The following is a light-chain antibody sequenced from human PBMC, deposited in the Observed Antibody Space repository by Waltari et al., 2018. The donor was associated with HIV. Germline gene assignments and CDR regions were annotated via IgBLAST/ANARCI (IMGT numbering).Light chain of an antibody. V-gene: IGLV1-47*01. J-gene: IGLJ2*01. CDR2: RNN. Sequence: QSVLTQPPSASGTPGQRVTISCSGSSSNYGNNNVSWYRQLQGLAPRLLIYRNNQRPSGVPDRFSGSKSGTSASLAISGLRSEDEADYYCATWGDSLSGPVVFGGGTKLTVL. CDR3: ATWGDSLSGPVV. CDR1: SSNYGNNN.